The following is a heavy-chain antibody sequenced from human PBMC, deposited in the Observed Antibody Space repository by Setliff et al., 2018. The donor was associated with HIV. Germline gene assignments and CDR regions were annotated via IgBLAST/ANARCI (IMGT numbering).Heavy chain of an antibody. D-gene: IGHD3-10*01. J-gene: IGHJ3*02. V-gene: IGHV1-2*04. CDR2: INPYSGGT. CDR3: VREVRAAYKGPLWFGQSDPRPDTFDS. Sequence: GASVKVSCKASGYTFTAYYIHWVRQAPGQGLEWMGWINPYSGGTNYAQNFQGWVTMTRDTSITTAYMELSRLTSDDTALYFCVREVRAAYKGPLWFGQSDPRPDTFDSWGQGTMVTVSS. CDR1: GYTFTAYY.